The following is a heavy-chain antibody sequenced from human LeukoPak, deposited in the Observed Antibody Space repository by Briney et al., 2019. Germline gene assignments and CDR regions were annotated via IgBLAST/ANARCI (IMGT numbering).Heavy chain of an antibody. CDR1: GGSISSGGYS. CDR3: ARDRYGDHTYFDY. D-gene: IGHD4-17*01. CDR2: IYHSGST. Sequence: SETLSLTCTVSGGSISSGGYSWSWIRQPPGKGLEWIGYIYHSGSTYYNPSLKSRVTISVDRSKNQFSLKLSSVTAAGTAVYYCARDRYGDHTYFDYWGQGTLVTVSS. J-gene: IGHJ4*02. V-gene: IGHV4-30-2*01.